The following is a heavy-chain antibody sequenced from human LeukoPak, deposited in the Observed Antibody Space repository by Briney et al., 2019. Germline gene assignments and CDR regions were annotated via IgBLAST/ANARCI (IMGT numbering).Heavy chain of an antibody. V-gene: IGHV3-23*01. J-gene: IGHJ5*02. Sequence: GGSLRLSCAASGFTFSSYATSWVRQAPGKGLEWVSAISGSGGSTYYADSVKGRFTISRDNSKNTLYLQMNSLRAEDTAVYYCASEYSSSWYGWFDPWGQGTLVTVSS. D-gene: IGHD6-13*01. CDR3: ASEYSSSWYGWFDP. CDR1: GFTFSSYA. CDR2: ISGSGGST.